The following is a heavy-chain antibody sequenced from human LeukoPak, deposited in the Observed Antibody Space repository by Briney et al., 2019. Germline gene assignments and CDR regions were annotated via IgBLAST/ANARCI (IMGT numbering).Heavy chain of an antibody. D-gene: IGHD6-13*01. V-gene: IGHV4-34*01. CDR2: INHSGCT. CDR3: ARGRIAAAVHSFDY. CDR1: GGSFSGYY. Sequence: SETLSLTCAVYGGSFSGYYWSWIRQPPGKGLEWIGEINHSGCTNYNPSLKSRVTISVDTSKNQFSLKLSSVTAADTAVYYCARGRIAAAVHSFDYWGQGTLVTVSS. J-gene: IGHJ4*02.